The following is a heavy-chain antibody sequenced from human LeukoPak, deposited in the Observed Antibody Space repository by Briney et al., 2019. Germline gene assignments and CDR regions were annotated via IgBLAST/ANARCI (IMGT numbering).Heavy chain of an antibody. D-gene: IGHD3-10*01. V-gene: IGHV4-39*01. CDR3: ARHEIRIYYGSGTLNWFDP. CDR2: IYYSGST. Sequence: SETLSLTCTVSGGSISSSSYYWGWIRQPPGKGLEWIGSIYYSGSTYYNPSLKSRVTISVYTSKNQFSLKLNSVTAADTAVYYCARHEIRIYYGSGTLNWFDPWGQGTLVTVSS. CDR1: GGSISSSSYY. J-gene: IGHJ5*02.